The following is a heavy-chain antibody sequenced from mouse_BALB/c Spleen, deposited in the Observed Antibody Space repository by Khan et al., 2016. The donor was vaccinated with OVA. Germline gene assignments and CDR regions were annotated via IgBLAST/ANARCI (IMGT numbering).Heavy chain of an antibody. V-gene: IGHV5-6-5*01. J-gene: IGHJ3*01. Sequence: EVELVASGGGLVKPGGSLKLSCAASGFTFSNYGVSWVRQTPEKRLEWVASISSGDTTYYPYSVTGRFTISLDNARNILYLQMSSLRTEETGMYYCGRDYWFAYWGQGTLVTVSA. CDR1: GFTFSNYG. CDR3: GRDYWFAY. CDR2: ISSGDTT.